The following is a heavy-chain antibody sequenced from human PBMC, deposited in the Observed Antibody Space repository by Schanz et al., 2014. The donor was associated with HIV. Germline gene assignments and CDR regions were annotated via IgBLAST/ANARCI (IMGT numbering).Heavy chain of an antibody. CDR1: GGTFTNYA. J-gene: IGHJ4*02. Sequence: QVQLVQSGAEVKKPGSSVMVSCKTSGGTFTNYAISWVRQAPGQGLECMGWINPNNGVTNYAEEFQDRVTMTRDTSISSAYLELSTLTLDDSAVYFCTRNRYQLLPFDFWGQGTLVTVSS. D-gene: IGHD1-1*01. CDR2: INPNNGVT. V-gene: IGHV1-2*02. CDR3: TRNRYQLLPFDF.